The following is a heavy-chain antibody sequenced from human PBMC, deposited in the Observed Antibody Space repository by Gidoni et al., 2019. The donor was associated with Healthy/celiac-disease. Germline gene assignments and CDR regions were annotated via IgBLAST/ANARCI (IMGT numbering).Heavy chain of an antibody. V-gene: IGHV1-69*06. D-gene: IGHD3-22*01. CDR1: GCTFSSSA. CDR3: ASGYYDSSGYPKTYFDY. Sequence: QVQLVQSGAAVTKPGSSVQVSCKASGCTFSSSAISWVRQAPGQGLEWMGGIITILGTANYAKKCKGRVTITADKSTSTAYMELSSLRSEDTAVYYCASGYYDSSGYPKTYFDYGGQGTLVTVSS. CDR2: IITILGTA. J-gene: IGHJ4*02.